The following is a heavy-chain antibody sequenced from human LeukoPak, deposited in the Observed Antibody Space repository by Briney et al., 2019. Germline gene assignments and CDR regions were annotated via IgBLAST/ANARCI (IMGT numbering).Heavy chain of an antibody. CDR1: GYTFTSYA. Sequence: ASVKVSCKASGYTFTSYALNWVRQAPVQGLAWMGWINTNTGNPMYAQGFTGRFVFSLDTSVSTAYLQISSLKAEDTAVYYCARDRITMVRGVITTRGRAFDIWGQGTMVTVSS. V-gene: IGHV7-4-1*02. CDR2: INTNTGNP. CDR3: ARDRITMVRGVITTRGRAFDI. J-gene: IGHJ3*02. D-gene: IGHD3-10*01.